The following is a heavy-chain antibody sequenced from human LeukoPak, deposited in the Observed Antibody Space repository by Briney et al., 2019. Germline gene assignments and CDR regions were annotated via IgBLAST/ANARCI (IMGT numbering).Heavy chain of an antibody. V-gene: IGHV3-23*01. D-gene: IGHD2-2*02. CDR3: AKSLGRIVVVPAAILD. CDR2: ISGGGGST. CDR1: GFTFSSYA. Sequence: GGSLRLSCAASGFTFSSYAMSWVRQAPGKGLEWVSAISGGGGSTYYADSVKGRFTISRDNSKNTLYLQMSSLRAEDTAVYYCAKSLGRIVVVPAAILDWGQGTLVTVSS. J-gene: IGHJ4*02.